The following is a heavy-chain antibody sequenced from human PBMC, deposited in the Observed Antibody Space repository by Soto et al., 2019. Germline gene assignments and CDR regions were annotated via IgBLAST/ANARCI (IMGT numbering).Heavy chain of an antibody. CDR2: ILSKSDGGTT. J-gene: IGHJ4*02. CDR1: GFTFSDSW. D-gene: IGHD3-16*01. CDR3: PTYDYFSGIYGYGWAS. V-gene: IGHV3-15*01. Sequence: GGSLRLSCAASGFTFSDSWMGWVRQAPGKGLEWIGRILSKSDGGTTDYAAPVKGRVTISRDDSKNTLYLQMNSLKIEDTAMFYCPTYDYFSGIYGYGWASWGRGTLVTVSS.